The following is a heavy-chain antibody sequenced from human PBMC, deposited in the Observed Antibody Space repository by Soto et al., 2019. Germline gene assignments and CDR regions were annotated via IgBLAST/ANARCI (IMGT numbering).Heavy chain of an antibody. CDR2: INQDGSEK. CDR1: GFTFRSYW. V-gene: IGHV3-7*03. D-gene: IGHD3-3*01. J-gene: IGHJ1*01. Sequence: EVQLVESGGGLVQPGGSLRLSCAASGFTFRSYWVNWVRQAPGKGLQWVANINQDGSEKYYVDSVKGRFTISRDNAKNSLYLQMNNLKTEDTAVYFCTTDNLFGATSPQFHHWGQGTLVTVSS. CDR3: TTDNLFGATSPQFHH.